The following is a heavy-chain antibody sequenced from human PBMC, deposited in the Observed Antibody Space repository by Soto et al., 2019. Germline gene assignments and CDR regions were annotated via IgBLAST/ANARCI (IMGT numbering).Heavy chain of an antibody. CDR2: INTDGSST. CDR1: GFSFSSKW. D-gene: IGHD3-3*01. V-gene: IGHV3-74*01. CDR3: AREDFGVLSVAYFDY. Sequence: EVQLVESGGGLVQPGGSLRLSCAASGFSFSSKWMHWVRHAPGKGLVWVSRINTDGSSTSHADFVKGRFTISRDNAKNTLYLQMNSLRTEATAVYYCAREDFGVLSVAYFDYWGQGTLVTVSS. J-gene: IGHJ4*02.